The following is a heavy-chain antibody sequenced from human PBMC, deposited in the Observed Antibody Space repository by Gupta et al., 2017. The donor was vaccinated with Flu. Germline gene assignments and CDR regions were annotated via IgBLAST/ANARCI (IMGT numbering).Heavy chain of an antibody. Sequence: QVQLQESGPGLVKPSQTLSLTCTVSGGSISSGSYYWSWIRQPAGKGLEWIGRIYTSGSTNYNPSLKSRVTISVDTSKNQFSLKLSSVTAADTAVYYCAREHYYDSSGYYFLYYFDYWGQGTLVTVSS. J-gene: IGHJ4*02. CDR3: AREHYYDSSGYYFLYYFDY. CDR1: GGSISSGSYY. V-gene: IGHV4-61*02. CDR2: IYTSGST. D-gene: IGHD3-22*01.